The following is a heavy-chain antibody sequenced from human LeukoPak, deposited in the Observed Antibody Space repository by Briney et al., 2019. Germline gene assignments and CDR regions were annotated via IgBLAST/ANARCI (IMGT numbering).Heavy chain of an antibody. CDR2: INHSGST. V-gene: IGHV4-39*07. J-gene: IGHJ4*02. D-gene: IGHD3-10*01. CDR3: ARDRLLWFGELFSD. Sequence: SETLSLTCTVSGGSISSSVYYWSWIRQPPGKGLEWIGEINHSGSTNYNPSLKSRVTISVDTSKNQFSLKLSSVTAADTAVYYCARDRLLWFGELFSDWGQGTLVTVSS. CDR1: GGSISSSVYY.